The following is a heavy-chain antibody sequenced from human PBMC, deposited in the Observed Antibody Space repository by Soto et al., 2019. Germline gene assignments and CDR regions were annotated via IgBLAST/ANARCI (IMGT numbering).Heavy chain of an antibody. CDR2: ISYDGSNK. CDR3: AKSRLGGTYYYYYGTDV. D-gene: IGHD1-26*01. J-gene: IGHJ6*02. CDR1: GFTFSSYA. Sequence: PGGSLRLSCAASGFTFSSYAMLWVRQAPGKGLEWVSVISYDGSNKYYADSVKGRFTISRDNSKNTLYLQMDSLRAEDTAVYYCAKSRLGGTYYYYYGTDVWGQGTTVTVSS. V-gene: IGHV3-30-3*01.